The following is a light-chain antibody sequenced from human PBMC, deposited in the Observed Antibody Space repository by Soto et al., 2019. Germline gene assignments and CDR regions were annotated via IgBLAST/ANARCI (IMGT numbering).Light chain of an antibody. CDR3: SSYTRINTYV. CDR2: DVN. V-gene: IGLV2-14*03. J-gene: IGLJ1*01. Sequence: QSALTQPASVSGSPGQSITISCTGTSSDVGGYNYVSWYQQHPGNAPKLMIYDVNNRPSGVSNRFSGSKSGNTASLTISGLQAEDDADYYCSSYTRINTYVFGTGTKLTVL. CDR1: SSDVGGYNY.